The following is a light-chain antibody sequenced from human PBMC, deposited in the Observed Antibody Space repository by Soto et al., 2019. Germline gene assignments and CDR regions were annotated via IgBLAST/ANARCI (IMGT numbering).Light chain of an antibody. CDR2: GHN. V-gene: IGLV1-40*01. CDR3: QSFDSSWSGSGV. J-gene: IGLJ3*02. Sequence: QSVLTQPPSVSGAPGPRVTISCTGSLSNIGADYEVHWYQQLPGTAPKLLISGHNNRPSGVPDRFFGSKSGTSASLTIIGLQADDEAEYFCQSFDSSWSGSGVFGGGTKLTVL. CDR1: LSNIGADYE.